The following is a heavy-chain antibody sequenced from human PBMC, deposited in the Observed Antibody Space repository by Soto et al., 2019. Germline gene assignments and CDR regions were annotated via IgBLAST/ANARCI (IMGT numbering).Heavy chain of an antibody. CDR1: GFTFDDYA. D-gene: IGHD3-9*01. CDR3: AKGVWDWLPLFDY. CDR2: ISWNSGSI. V-gene: IGHV3-9*01. J-gene: IGHJ4*02. Sequence: GGSLRLSCAASGFTFDDYAMHWVRQAPGKGLEWVSGISWNSGSIGYADSVKGRFTISRDNAKNSLYLQMNSLRAEDTALYNGAKGVWDWLPLFDYWGQGTLVTVSS.